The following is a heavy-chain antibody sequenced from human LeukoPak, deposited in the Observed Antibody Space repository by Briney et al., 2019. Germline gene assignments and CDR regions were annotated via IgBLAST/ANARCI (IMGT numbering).Heavy chain of an antibody. CDR2: IYYSGST. CDR1: GRSISSYY. Sequence: SETLSLTCTVSGRSISSYYWSWIRQPPGKGLEWIGYIYYSGSTNYNPSLKSRVTISVDTSKNQFFLNLRSVTAADTAVYYCARVPRIEAGATGDWFDPWGQGTVVTVSS. D-gene: IGHD6-13*01. V-gene: IGHV4-59*01. CDR3: ARVPRIEAGATGDWFDP. J-gene: IGHJ5*02.